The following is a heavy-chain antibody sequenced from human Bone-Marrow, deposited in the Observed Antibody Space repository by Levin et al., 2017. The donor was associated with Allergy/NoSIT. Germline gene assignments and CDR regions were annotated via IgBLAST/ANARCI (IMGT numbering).Heavy chain of an antibody. CDR1: GGTFSSHA. CDR3: ARGVGTTILLFNY. V-gene: IGHV1-69*01. J-gene: IGHJ4*02. D-gene: IGHD1/OR15-1a*01. Sequence: KISCKASGGTFSSHAVTWVRQAPGQGLEWMGGIAPILGTPNYAQRFQDRVTISADASTAYMELRSLTSQDTAMYYCARGVGTTILLFNYWGQGTLITVSS. CDR2: IAPILGTP.